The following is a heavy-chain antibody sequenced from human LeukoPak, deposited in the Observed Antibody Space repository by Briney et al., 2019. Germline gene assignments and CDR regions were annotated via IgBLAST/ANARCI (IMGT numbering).Heavy chain of an antibody. Sequence: GGSLRLSCAASGFTFSTYGMRWVRQAPGKGLEWVAVILYDGSNKYYADSVKGRFTISRDNSKNTMSLQMNSLRAEDTAVYYCAKEGPWYSFDFWGLGTPVTVSS. V-gene: IGHV3-30*18. CDR1: GFTFSTYG. CDR3: AKEGPWYSFDF. CDR2: ILYDGSNK. J-gene: IGHJ4*02. D-gene: IGHD2-15*01.